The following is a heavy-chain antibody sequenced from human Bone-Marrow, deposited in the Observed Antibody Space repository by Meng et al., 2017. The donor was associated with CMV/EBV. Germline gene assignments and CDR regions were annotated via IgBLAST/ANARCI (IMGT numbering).Heavy chain of an antibody. CDR2: ISSSGSTI. Sequence: GGSLRLSCAAAGFTFSDYYMSWIRQAPGKGLEWVSYISSSGSTIYSADSVKGRFTISRDNAKNSLYLQMNSLRAEDTAVYYCARDNGYCCSTSCYTGWFDPWGQGTLVAVSS. CDR3: ARDNGYCCSTSCYTGWFDP. V-gene: IGHV3-11*01. D-gene: IGHD2-2*02. CDR1: GFTFSDYY. J-gene: IGHJ5*02.